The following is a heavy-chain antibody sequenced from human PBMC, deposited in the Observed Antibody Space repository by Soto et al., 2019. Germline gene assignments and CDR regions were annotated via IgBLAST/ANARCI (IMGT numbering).Heavy chain of an antibody. Sequence: LSLSCASSGFTVSSFTMNWVRQARGEVLEWVSAISGSGGSTYYADSVKGRFTISRDNSKTTLYLQINSLSAEDTAGYCCATDIGTSSDYWGQGTQVTVSS. CDR1: GFTVSSFT. J-gene: IGHJ4*02. D-gene: IGHD2-2*01. CDR2: ISGSGGST. V-gene: IGHV3-23*01. CDR3: ATDIGTSSDY.